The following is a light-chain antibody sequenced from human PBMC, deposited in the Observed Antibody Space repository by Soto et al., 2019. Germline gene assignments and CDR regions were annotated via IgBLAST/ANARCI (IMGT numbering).Light chain of an antibody. Sequence: EIVLTQSPGTLSLSPGERATLSCRASQSVSSSYLAWYQQKPGQAPRLLIYGASSRDTGIPDRFSGSGSGTDFTLTISRLEPEDFAVYYCQQYGSSGMYTFGQGTKLEIK. V-gene: IGKV3-20*01. CDR1: QSVSSSY. J-gene: IGKJ2*01. CDR2: GAS. CDR3: QQYGSSGMYT.